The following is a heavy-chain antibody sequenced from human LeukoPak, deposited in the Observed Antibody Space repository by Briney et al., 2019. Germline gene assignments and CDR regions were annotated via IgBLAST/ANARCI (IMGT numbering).Heavy chain of an antibody. Sequence: PGGSLRLSCAASGFTFSSYSMNWVRQAPGKGLEWVSYISSSSSTIYYADSVKGRFTISRDNAKNSLYLQLNSLRDEDTAVYYCARDPCSGGRCYYVIDYWGQGTLVTVSS. V-gene: IGHV3-48*02. CDR3: ARDPCSGGRCYYVIDY. CDR1: GFTFSSYS. J-gene: IGHJ4*02. CDR2: ISSSSSTI. D-gene: IGHD2-15*01.